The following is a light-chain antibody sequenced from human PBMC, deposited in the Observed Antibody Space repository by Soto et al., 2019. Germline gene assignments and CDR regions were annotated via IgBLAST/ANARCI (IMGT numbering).Light chain of an antibody. V-gene: IGKV1-5*01. CDR3: QQYYSYPQT. CDR2: DAS. J-gene: IGKJ1*01. CDR1: QSINNW. Sequence: DIQMTQSPSTLSASVGDRVTITCRASQSINNWLAWYQQKPGKAPKFLIYDASNLESGVPSRFSGSGSGTDFTLTISCLQSEDFATYYCQQYYSYPQTFGQGTKVDIK.